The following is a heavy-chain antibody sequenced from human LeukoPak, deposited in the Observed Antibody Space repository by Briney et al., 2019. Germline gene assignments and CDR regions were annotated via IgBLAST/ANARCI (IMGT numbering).Heavy chain of an antibody. J-gene: IGHJ6*03. CDR2: IKKDGSEK. CDR1: GFTFSSHW. Sequence: GGSLRLSCAASGFTFSSHWMSWVRQAPGKGLEWVANIKKDGSEKYYVDAVKGRFTISRDNTKTSLYLQMNSLRAEDTAVYYCARGSQLSHYYYYYMDVWGKGTTVTVSS. V-gene: IGHV3-7*01. D-gene: IGHD2-2*01. CDR3: ARGSQLSHYYYYYMDV.